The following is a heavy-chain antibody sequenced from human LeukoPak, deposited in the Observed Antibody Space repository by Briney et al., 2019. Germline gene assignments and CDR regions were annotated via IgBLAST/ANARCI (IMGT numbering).Heavy chain of an antibody. CDR2: IYTSGST. CDR3: ARVLEDYDYVWGSYRYFDY. Sequence: SETLSLTCTVSGGSISSSSYYWGWIRQPPGKGLEWIGRIYTSGSTNYNPSLKSRVTMSVDTSKNQFSLKLSSVTAADTAVYYCARVLEDYDYVWGSYRYFDYWGQGTLVTVSS. V-gene: IGHV4-61*05. CDR1: GGSISSSSYY. J-gene: IGHJ4*02. D-gene: IGHD3-16*02.